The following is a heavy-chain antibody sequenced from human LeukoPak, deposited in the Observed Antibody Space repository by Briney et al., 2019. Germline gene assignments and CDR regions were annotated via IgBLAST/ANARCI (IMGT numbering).Heavy chain of an antibody. D-gene: IGHD3-16*01. V-gene: IGHV3-23*01. CDR3: VRVNYVGNSGSHFEY. CDR1: SFYLGREE. J-gene: IGHJ4*02. CDR2: ISDDGEVT. Sequence: PGGSVSLTCAASSFYLGREEMRWVRQAPGKGLEWVADISDDGEVTHYEQTVQGRFTITRDNSKNTVYLQMVSLRDHDTAFYYCVRVNYVGNSGSHFEYWGQGTLVTVSS.